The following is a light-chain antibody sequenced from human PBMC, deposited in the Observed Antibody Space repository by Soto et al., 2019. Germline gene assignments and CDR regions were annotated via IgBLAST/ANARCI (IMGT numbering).Light chain of an antibody. V-gene: IGKV3-15*01. CDR2: GAS. J-gene: IGKJ1*01. CDR3: QQYSSYWT. CDR1: QSVSSN. Sequence: EIVMTQSPATLSVSPGERATLSCRASQSVSSNLAWYQQKPGQAPRLLIYGASTRATGIPARFSGSGSGTEFTLTISSLQSDDFATYYCQQYSSYWTFAQGTKVDIK.